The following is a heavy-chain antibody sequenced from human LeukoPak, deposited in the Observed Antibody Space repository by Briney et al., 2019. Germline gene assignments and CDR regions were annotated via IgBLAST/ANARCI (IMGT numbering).Heavy chain of an antibody. Sequence: PSETLSLTCAVPGESFSGYFWTSIRQPPGKGLEWIGESNHFGRTHYNPPLKSRVTISVDTSKKQFSLNVRSVTDADTAVYFCARGRLQLWSFPLPYNHYAIDVWGQGTTVTVSS. J-gene: IGHJ6*02. V-gene: IGHV4-34*01. CDR3: ARGRLQLWSFPLPYNHYAIDV. CDR1: GESFSGYF. CDR2: SNHFGRT. D-gene: IGHD5-18*01.